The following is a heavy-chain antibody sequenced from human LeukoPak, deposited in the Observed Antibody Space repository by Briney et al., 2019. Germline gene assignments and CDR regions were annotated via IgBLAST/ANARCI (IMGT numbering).Heavy chain of an antibody. D-gene: IGHD3-10*02. CDR2: INNDGRST. Sequence: GGSLRLSCAASGFTFSSYWMHWVRQAPGKGLVGVSRINNDGRSTNYADSVKGRFTISRDKAKNTLYLQMNSLRAEDTAVYYCAELGITMIGGVWGKGTTVTISS. J-gene: IGHJ6*04. CDR1: GFTFSSYW. V-gene: IGHV3-74*01. CDR3: AELGITMIGGV.